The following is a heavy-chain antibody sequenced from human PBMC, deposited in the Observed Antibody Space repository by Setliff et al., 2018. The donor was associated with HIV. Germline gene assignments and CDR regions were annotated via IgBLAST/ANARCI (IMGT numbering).Heavy chain of an antibody. CDR2: IKYSGNT. D-gene: IGHD1-26*01. Sequence: SETLSLTCTVSGGSISRYFWSWIGQSPGKGLEWIGYIKYSGNTNYNPSLGSRVTISVDASKNQFSLKLTSVTAADTAVYYCARVSTMGARLDFDYWGQGTLVTVSS. CDR3: ARVSTMGARLDFDY. V-gene: IGHV4-59*01. CDR1: GGSISRYF. J-gene: IGHJ4*02.